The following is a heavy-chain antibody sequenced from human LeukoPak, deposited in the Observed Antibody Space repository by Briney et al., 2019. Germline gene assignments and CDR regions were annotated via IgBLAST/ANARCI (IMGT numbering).Heavy chain of an antibody. D-gene: IGHD3-22*01. CDR1: GFTFSSYG. CDR3: AKNFDSSGYYGAYNWFDP. J-gene: IGHJ5*02. V-gene: IGHV3-30*18. CDR2: ISYDGSNK. Sequence: GGSLRLSCAASGFTFSSYGMHWVRQAPGKGLEWVAVISYDGSNKYYADSVKGRFTISRDNSKNTLYLQMNRLRAEDTAVYYCAKNFDSSGYYGAYNWFDPWGQGTLVTVSS.